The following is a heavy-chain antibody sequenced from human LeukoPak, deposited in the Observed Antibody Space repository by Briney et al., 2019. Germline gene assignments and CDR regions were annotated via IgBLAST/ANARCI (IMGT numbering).Heavy chain of an antibody. D-gene: IGHD6-19*01. CDR1: GYTFTNYW. V-gene: IGHV5-51*01. CDR2: ISPGDSDT. CDR3: ARGWNFDY. Sequence: GESLKISCKGSGYTFTNYWIGWVRQMPGKGLEWMGIISPGDSDTRYSPSFQGQVTISADKSISTTYLQWSSLKAADSAIYHCARGWNFDYWGQGTLVTVSS. J-gene: IGHJ4*02.